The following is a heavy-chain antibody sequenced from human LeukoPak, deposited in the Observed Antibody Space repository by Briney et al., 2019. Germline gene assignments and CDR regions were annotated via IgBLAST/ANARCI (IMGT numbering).Heavy chain of an antibody. CDR3: ARDSGTTGEVKFDP. Sequence: PSETLSLTCSVSGGSISSYYWSWIRQPPGKGLEWIAYFYNSGSTNYNPSLKSRVTISLDTSKNQFSLNLISVTAADTAVYYCARDSGTTGEVKFDPWGQGTLVTVSS. D-gene: IGHD3-10*01. CDR2: FYNSGST. V-gene: IGHV4-59*12. J-gene: IGHJ5*02. CDR1: GGSISSYY.